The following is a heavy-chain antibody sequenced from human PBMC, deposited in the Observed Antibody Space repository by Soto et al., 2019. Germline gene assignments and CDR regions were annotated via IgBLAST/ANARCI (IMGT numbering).Heavy chain of an antibody. Sequence: ASVKVSCKASGYTFTGYYMHWVRQAPGQGLEWMGWINPNSGGTNYAQKFQGRVTTTRDTSISTAYMELSRLRSDDTAVYYCARDNLFRLNWFDPWGQGTLVTVSS. J-gene: IGHJ5*02. CDR2: INPNSGGT. CDR1: GYTFTGYY. V-gene: IGHV1-2*02. D-gene: IGHD3-10*02. CDR3: ARDNLFRLNWFDP.